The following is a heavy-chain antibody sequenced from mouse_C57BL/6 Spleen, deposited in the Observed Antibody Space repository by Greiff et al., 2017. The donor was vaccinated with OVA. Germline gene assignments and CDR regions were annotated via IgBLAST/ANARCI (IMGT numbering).Heavy chain of an antibody. V-gene: IGHV1-26*01. J-gene: IGHJ4*01. CDR3: AREGAYYSNYEAMEY. CDR2: INPNNGGT. Sequence: EVQLQQSGPELVKPGASVKISCKASGYTFTDYYMNWVKQSHGKSLEWIGDINPNNGGTSYNQKFKGKATLTVDKSSSTAYMELRSLTSEDSAVYYCAREGAYYSNYEAMEYRGQENSVTVSS. D-gene: IGHD2-5*01. CDR1: GYTFTDYY.